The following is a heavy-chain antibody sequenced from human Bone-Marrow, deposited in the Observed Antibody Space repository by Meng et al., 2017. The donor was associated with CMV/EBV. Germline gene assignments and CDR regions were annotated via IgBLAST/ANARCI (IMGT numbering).Heavy chain of an antibody. CDR2: ISAYNGNT. CDR1: SYPFTSYG. V-gene: IGHV1-18*01. CDR3: ARATNWNDWFDP. J-gene: IGHJ5*02. Sequence: GMASSYPFTSYGISWVRQAPGQGLEWMGWISAYNGNTNYAQKLQGRVTMTTDTSTSTAYMELRSLRSDDTAVYYCARATNWNDWFDPWGQGTLVTVSS. D-gene: IGHD1-1*01.